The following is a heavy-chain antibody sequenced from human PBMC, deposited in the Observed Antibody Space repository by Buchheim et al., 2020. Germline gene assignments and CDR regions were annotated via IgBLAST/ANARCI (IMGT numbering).Heavy chain of an antibody. V-gene: IGHV3-30*18. CDR3: AKVKDRGSFYFDY. CDR1: GFTFSSYG. D-gene: IGHD2-15*01. J-gene: IGHJ4*02. CDR2: ISYDGSNK. Sequence: QVQLVESGGGVVQPGRSLRLSCAASGFTFSSYGMHWVRQAPGKGLEWVAVISYDGSNKYYADSVKGRFTISRDNSKNTLYLQINSLRAEDTAVYYCAKVKDRGSFYFDYWGQGTL.